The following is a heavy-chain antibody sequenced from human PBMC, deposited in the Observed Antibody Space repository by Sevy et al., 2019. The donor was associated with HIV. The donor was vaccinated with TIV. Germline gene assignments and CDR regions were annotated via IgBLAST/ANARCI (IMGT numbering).Heavy chain of an antibody. Sequence: GGSLRLSCAASGFTFSSYAMSWVRQAPGKGLEWVSAISGSGGSTYYADSVKGRFTISRDNSKNTMYLQMNSLRAEDTAVYYCAKDLKPRGVYYYDSSGYWGGFDYWGQGTLVTVSS. V-gene: IGHV3-23*01. J-gene: IGHJ4*02. CDR3: AKDLKPRGVYYYDSSGYWGGFDY. CDR2: ISGSGGST. D-gene: IGHD3-22*01. CDR1: GFTFSSYA.